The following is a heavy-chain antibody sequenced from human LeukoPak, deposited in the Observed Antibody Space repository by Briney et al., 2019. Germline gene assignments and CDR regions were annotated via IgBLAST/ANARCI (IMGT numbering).Heavy chain of an antibody. CDR3: ARDIGGATYFDY. D-gene: IGHD1-26*01. V-gene: IGHV4-59*01. Sequence: SETLSLTCTVSGGSISSYYWSWIRQPPGKGLEWIGHIYYSGNTNYNPSLKSRVTISVDTFKNQFSLKLSSVTAADTAAYYCARDIGGATYFDYWGQGTLVTVSS. CDR1: GGSISSYY. CDR2: IYYSGNT. J-gene: IGHJ4*02.